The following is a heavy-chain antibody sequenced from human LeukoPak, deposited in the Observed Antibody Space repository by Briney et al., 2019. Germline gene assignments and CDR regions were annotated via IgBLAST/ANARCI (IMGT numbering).Heavy chain of an antibody. J-gene: IGHJ4*02. CDR2: ISSSSSYI. V-gene: IGHV3-21*01. Sequence: GGSLRLSCAASGFTFSSYSMNWVRQAPGKGLEWVSSISSSSSYIYYADSVKGRFTISRDNAKNSLYLQMNSPRAEDTAVYYCARDGGQQLVSVYWSQGTLVTVSS. CDR3: ARDGGQQLVSVY. D-gene: IGHD6-13*01. CDR1: GFTFSSYS.